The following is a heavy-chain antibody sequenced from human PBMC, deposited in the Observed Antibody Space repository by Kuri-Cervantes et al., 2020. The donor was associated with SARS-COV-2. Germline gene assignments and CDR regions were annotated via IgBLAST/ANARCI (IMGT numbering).Heavy chain of an antibody. CDR3: AKDPLHYDSYDFWSGYYTGYFDY. V-gene: IGHV3-23*01. CDR2: ISGSGGST. Sequence: GESLKISCAASGFAFSNYAMSWVRQAPGKGLEWVSAISGSGGSTYYADSVKGRFTISRDNSKNTLYLQMNSLRAEDTAVYYCAKDPLHYDSYDFWSGYYTGYFDYWGQGTLVTVSS. J-gene: IGHJ4*02. D-gene: IGHD3-3*01. CDR1: GFAFSNYA.